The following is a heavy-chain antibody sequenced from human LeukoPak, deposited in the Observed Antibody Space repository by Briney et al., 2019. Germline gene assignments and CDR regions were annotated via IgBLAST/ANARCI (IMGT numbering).Heavy chain of an antibody. D-gene: IGHD6-19*01. CDR2: INHSGST. CDR3: ARSRGFYSSGLYDY. V-gene: IGHV4-34*01. Sequence: SESLSLTCAVYGGSFSGYYWSWIRQPPGKGLEWSGEINHSGSTNYNPSLKSRVTISVDTSKYQFSLKLSSVTAADTAVYYCARSRGFYSSGLYDYWGQGTLVTVSS. J-gene: IGHJ4*02. CDR1: GGSFSGYY.